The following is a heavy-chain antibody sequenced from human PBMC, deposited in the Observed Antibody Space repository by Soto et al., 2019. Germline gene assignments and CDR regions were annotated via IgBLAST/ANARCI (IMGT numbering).Heavy chain of an antibody. Sequence: EVQLLESGGGLVQPGGSLRLSCAASGFTFSSYAMSWVRQAPGKGLEWVSAISGSGGSTYYADSVKGRFTISRDNSKNTLYLQMNSMRAEDTAVYYCAKDWRLITMVRGALWGQGTLVPVSS. V-gene: IGHV3-23*01. D-gene: IGHD3-10*01. CDR1: GFTFSSYA. CDR3: AKDWRLITMVRGAL. J-gene: IGHJ4*02. CDR2: ISGSGGST.